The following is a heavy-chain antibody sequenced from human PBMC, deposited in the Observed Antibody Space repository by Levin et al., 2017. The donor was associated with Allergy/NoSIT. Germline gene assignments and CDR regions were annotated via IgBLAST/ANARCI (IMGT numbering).Heavy chain of an antibody. CDR1: GGTFSSYA. CDR3: ASSIAAAGTVGWFDP. V-gene: IGHV1-69*04. Sequence: SVKVSCKASGGTFSSYAISWVRQAPGQGLEWMGRIIPILGIANYAQKFQGRVTITADKSTSTAYMELSSLRSEDTAVYYCASSIAAAGTVGWFDPWGQGTLVTVSS. CDR2: IIPILGIA. D-gene: IGHD6-13*01. J-gene: IGHJ5*02.